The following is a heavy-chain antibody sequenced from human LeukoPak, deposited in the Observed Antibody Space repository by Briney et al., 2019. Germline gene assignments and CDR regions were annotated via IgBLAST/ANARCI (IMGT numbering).Heavy chain of an antibody. CDR1: GFTFSSYW. V-gene: IGHV3-74*01. J-gene: IGHJ3*02. D-gene: IGHD4-23*01. CDR2: IATDGSST. Sequence: GGSLRLSCAASGFTFSSYWMHWVRQVSGKGLVWVSRIATDGSSTTYADYVKGRFTISRDNAENTLYLQMNSLRAEDTAVYYCARDKYGGNSNAFDIWGQGTLVTVSS. CDR3: ARDKYGGNSNAFDI.